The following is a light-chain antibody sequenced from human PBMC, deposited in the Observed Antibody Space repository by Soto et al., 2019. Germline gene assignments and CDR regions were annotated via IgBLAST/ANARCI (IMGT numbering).Light chain of an antibody. J-gene: IGKJ1*01. CDR1: QSVSSSY. CDR2: GAS. CDR3: QQYVISPRT. V-gene: IGKV3-20*01. Sequence: EIVLTQSPGTLSLSPGERATLSCRSSQSVSSSYLAWYPQKPGQAPRLLIYGASSRATGIPDRFSGSGSGTDFTLTISRLEPEDLAVYYCQQYVISPRTVGQGTKVEIK.